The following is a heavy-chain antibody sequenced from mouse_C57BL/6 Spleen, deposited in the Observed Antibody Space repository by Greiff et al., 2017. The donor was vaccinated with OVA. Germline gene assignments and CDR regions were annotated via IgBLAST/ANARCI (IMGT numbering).Heavy chain of an antibody. CDR3: ARNEATVVATDAMDY. CDR1: GFSLTSYA. V-gene: IGHV2-9-1*01. Sequence: VKLVESGPGLVAPSQSLSITCTVSGFSLTSYAISWVRQPPGKGLEWLGVIWTGGGTNYNSALKSRLSISKDNSKSQVFLKMNSLQTDDTARYYCARNEATVVATDAMDYWGQGTSVTVSS. D-gene: IGHD1-1*01. J-gene: IGHJ4*01. CDR2: IWTGGGT.